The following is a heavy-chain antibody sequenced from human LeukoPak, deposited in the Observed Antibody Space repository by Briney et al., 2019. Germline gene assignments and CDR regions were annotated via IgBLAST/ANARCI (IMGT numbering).Heavy chain of an antibody. Sequence: PGGSLRLSCAVSEFPFTRAWMTWVRQAPGKGLEWVGRIKSKNDGGTKDYAARVKGKFSSSREEKKKTVYLQMNSLETEDTAMYYCTTCGYDRCGAFDIWGQGTVVTVSS. D-gene: IGHD5-12*01. V-gene: IGHV3-15*01. J-gene: IGHJ3*02. CDR2: IKSKNDGGTK. CDR3: TTCGYDRCGAFDI. CDR1: EFPFTRAW.